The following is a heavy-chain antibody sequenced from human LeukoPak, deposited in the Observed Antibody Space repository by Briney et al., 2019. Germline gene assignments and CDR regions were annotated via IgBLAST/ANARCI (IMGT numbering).Heavy chain of an antibody. Sequence: ASVSVSCKASGGTFSSYAISWVRQAPGQGLEWMGGIIPIFGTANYAQKFQGRVTITADESTSTAYMELCSLRSEDTAVYYCATEHTIFEVVTKNWFDPWGQGTLVTVSS. CDR1: GGTFSSYA. V-gene: IGHV1-69*13. CDR3: ATEHTIFEVVTKNWFDP. D-gene: IGHD3-3*01. J-gene: IGHJ5*02. CDR2: IIPIFGTA.